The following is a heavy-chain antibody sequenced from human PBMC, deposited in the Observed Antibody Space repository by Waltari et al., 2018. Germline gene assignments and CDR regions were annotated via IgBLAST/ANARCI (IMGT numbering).Heavy chain of an antibody. D-gene: IGHD3-10*01. CDR1: GGSFSGYY. J-gene: IGHJ6*02. CDR2: INHSGST. Sequence: QVQLQQWGAGLLKPSETLSLTCAVYGGSFSGYYWSWIRQPPGKGLEWIGEINHSGSTNYNPSLKSRVTISVDTSKNQFSLKLSSVTAADTAVYYCARWTMVRGVHLKPSYYYYGMDVWGQGTTVTVSS. V-gene: IGHV4-34*01. CDR3: ARWTMVRGVHLKPSYYYYGMDV.